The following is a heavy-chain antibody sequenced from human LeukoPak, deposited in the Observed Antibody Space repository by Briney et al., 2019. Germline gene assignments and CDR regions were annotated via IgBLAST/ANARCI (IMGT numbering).Heavy chain of an antibody. V-gene: IGHV3-7*01. Sequence: GGSLRLSCAAPGFTFSSYWMSWVRQAPGKGLEWVANIKQDGSEKYYVDSVKGRFTISRDNAKNSLYLQMNSLRAEDTAVYYCATTTYYDILTGYYSPSPLLLWGQGTLVTVSS. J-gene: IGHJ4*02. CDR1: GFTFSSYW. CDR3: ATTTYYDILTGYYSPSPLLL. D-gene: IGHD3-9*01. CDR2: IKQDGSEK.